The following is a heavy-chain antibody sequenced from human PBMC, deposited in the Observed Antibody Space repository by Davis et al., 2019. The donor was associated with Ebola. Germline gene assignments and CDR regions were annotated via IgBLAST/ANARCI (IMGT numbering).Heavy chain of an antibody. V-gene: IGHV3-33*01. J-gene: IGHJ6*02. CDR2: IWYDGSNK. CDR1: GFTFSSYG. CDR3: ARVGVVVPAAHVNYYYYYGMDV. Sequence: PGGSLRLSCAASGFTFSSYGMHWVRQAPGKGLEWVAVIWYDGSNKYYADSVKGRFTISRDNSKNTLYLQMNSLRAEDTAVYYCARVGVVVPAAHVNYYYYYGMDVWGQGTTVTVSS. D-gene: IGHD2-2*01.